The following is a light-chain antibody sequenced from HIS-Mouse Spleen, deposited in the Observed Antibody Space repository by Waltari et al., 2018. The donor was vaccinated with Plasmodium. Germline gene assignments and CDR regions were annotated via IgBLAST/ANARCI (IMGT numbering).Light chain of an antibody. Sequence: QSALTQPRSVSGSPGQSVTISCTGTSSDVVGYNYVSWYQQHPGKAPKLMIYDVSKRPSGVPDRFSGSKSGNTASLTISVLQAEDEADYYCCSYAGSYSWVFGGGTKLTVL. CDR3: CSYAGSYSWV. V-gene: IGLV2-11*01. CDR2: DVS. CDR1: SSDVVGYNY. J-gene: IGLJ3*02.